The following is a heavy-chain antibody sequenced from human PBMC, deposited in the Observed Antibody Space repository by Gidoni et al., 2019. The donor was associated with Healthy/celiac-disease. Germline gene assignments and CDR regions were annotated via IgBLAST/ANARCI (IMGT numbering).Heavy chain of an antibody. CDR2: ISSSSSYI. Sequence: EVQLVESGGGLVKPGGSLRLSCAASGFTFSSYSMTWVRQAPGKGLEWVSSISSSSSYIYYADSVKGRFTISRDNAKNSLYLQMNSLRAEDTAVYYCARDQFGPTMVRGVIGYYGMDVWGQGTTVTVSS. D-gene: IGHD3-10*01. CDR1: GFTFSSYS. J-gene: IGHJ6*02. V-gene: IGHV3-21*01. CDR3: ARDQFGPTMVRGVIGYYGMDV.